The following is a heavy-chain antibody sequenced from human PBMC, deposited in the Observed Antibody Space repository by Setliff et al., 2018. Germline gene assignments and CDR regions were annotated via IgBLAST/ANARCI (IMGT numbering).Heavy chain of an antibody. D-gene: IGHD1-26*01. Sequence: TSETLSLTCTVSGGSISNYYWSWIRQPAGKGLEWIGRIYTSGSTNYNPSLKSRVTMSVDTSKNQFSLKLSSVTAADTAMYYCARKGISALSGAFDMWGQGTMVTVSS. CDR2: IYTSGST. CDR1: GGSISNYY. J-gene: IGHJ3*02. V-gene: IGHV4-4*07. CDR3: ARKGISALSGAFDM.